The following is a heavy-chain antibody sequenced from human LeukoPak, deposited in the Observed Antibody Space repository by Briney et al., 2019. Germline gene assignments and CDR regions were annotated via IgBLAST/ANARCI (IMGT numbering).Heavy chain of an antibody. V-gene: IGHV4-4*02. CDR2: IYHSGST. CDR1: GGSISSSNW. Sequence: SETLSLTCAVSGGSISSSNWWSWVRQPPGKGLEWIGEIYHSGSTNYNPSLKSRVTISVDTSKNQFSLKLSSVTAADTAVYYCARRGIYCSSTSCTHPLGWFDPWGQGTLVTVSS. D-gene: IGHD2-2*01. J-gene: IGHJ5*02. CDR3: ARRGIYCSSTSCTHPLGWFDP.